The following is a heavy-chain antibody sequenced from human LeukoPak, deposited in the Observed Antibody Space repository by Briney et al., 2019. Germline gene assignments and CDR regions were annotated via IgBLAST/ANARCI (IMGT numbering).Heavy chain of an antibody. CDR1: GFTFSSYG. D-gene: IGHD6-6*01. CDR3: ARDPPAVAANTYG. Sequence: GGSLRLSCAASGFTFSSYGMSWVRQAPGKGLEWVSGISGGGVSTYYADSVKGRFTISRDNSKNTLYLQMNSLRVDDTAVYYCARDPPAVAANTYGWGQGTLVTVSS. V-gene: IGHV3-23*01. CDR2: ISGGGVST. J-gene: IGHJ4*02.